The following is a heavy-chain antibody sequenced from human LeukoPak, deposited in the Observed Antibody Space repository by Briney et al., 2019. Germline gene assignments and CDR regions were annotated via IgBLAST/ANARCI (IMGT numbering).Heavy chain of an antibody. Sequence: PSETLSLTCTVSGGSISSYYWSWIRQPPGKGLEWIGYIYYSGSTNYNPSLKSRVTISVDTSKNQLSLKLSSVTAADTAVYYCARLVVVPAATNDYYYYGMDVWGQGTTVTVSS. CDR3: ARLVVVPAATNDYYYYGMDV. D-gene: IGHD2-2*01. CDR1: GGSISSYY. V-gene: IGHV4-59*01. J-gene: IGHJ6*02. CDR2: IYYSGST.